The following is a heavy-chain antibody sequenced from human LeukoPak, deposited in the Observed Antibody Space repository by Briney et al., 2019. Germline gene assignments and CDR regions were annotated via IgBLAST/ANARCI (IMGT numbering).Heavy chain of an antibody. J-gene: IGHJ4*02. D-gene: IGHD4-17*01. Sequence: PGGSLRLSCAASGFTFSSYAMHWVRQAPGKGLEWVAVISYDGSNKYYADSVKGRFTISRDNSKNTLYLQMNSLRAEDTAVYYCARSNIQDYALFDYWGQGALVTVSS. CDR2: ISYDGSNK. CDR3: ARSNIQDYALFDY. V-gene: IGHV3-30-3*01. CDR1: GFTFSSYA.